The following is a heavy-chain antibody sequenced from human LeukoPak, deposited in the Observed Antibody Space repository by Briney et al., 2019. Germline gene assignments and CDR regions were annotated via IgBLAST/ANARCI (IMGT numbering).Heavy chain of an antibody. J-gene: IGHJ5*02. CDR3: ARGGTPGRSNWFDP. CDR1: GYTFTSYY. CDR2: IIPIFGTA. V-gene: IGHV1-69*13. D-gene: IGHD3-16*01. Sequence: SVKVSCKASGYTFTSYYMHWVRQAPGQGLEWMGGIIPIFGTANYAQKFQGRVTITADESTSTAYMELSSLRSEDTAVYYCARGGTPGRSNWFDPWGQGTLVTVSS.